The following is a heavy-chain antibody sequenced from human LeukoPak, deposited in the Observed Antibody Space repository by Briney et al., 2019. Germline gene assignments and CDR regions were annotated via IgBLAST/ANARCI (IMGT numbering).Heavy chain of an antibody. CDR3: ARGGGYEVFDY. D-gene: IGHD5-12*01. CDR1: GGSISSGGYS. V-gene: IGHV4-30-2*01. J-gene: IGHJ4*02. CDR2: IYHRGST. Sequence: PSETLSLTCAVSGGSISSGGYSWSWIRQPPGKGLEWIGYIYHRGSTYYNPSLKSRVTISVDRSKNQFSLKLSSVTAADTAVYYCARGGGYEVFDYWGQGTLVTVSS.